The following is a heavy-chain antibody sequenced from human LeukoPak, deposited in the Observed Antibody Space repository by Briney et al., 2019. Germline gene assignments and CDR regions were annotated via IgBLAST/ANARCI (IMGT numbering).Heavy chain of an antibody. J-gene: IGHJ4*02. CDR1: GFTFSSYG. D-gene: IGHD3-16*01. CDR2: ISYDGSNK. CDR3: AKDRWYFDSALGDY. V-gene: IGHV3-30*18. Sequence: HPGGSLRLPCAASGFTFSSYGMHWVRQAPGKGLEWVAVISYDGSNKYYADSVKGRFTISRDNSKNTLYLQMNSLRAEDTAVYYCAKDRWYFDSALGDYWGQGTLVTVSS.